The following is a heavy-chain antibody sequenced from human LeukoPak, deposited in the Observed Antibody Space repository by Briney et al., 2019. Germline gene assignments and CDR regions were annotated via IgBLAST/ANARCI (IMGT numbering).Heavy chain of an antibody. V-gene: IGHV3-33*01. Sequence: GRSLRLSCAASGFTFSGYGMHWVRQAPGKGLEWVAVIWYDGSNKYYADSVKGRFTISRDNSKNTLYLQMNSLRAEDTAVYYCARVPSYYYDSSGYFDYWGQGTLVTVSS. CDR3: ARVPSYYYDSSGYFDY. CDR2: IWYDGSNK. D-gene: IGHD3-22*01. CDR1: GFTFSGYG. J-gene: IGHJ4*02.